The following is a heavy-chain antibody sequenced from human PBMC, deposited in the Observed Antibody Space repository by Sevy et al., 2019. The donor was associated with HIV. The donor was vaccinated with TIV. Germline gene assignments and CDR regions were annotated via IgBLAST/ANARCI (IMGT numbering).Heavy chain of an antibody. Sequence: GGSLRLSCAASGFTFNNYGMHWVRQAPGKGLEWVAVIWYDGSNKYYADSVKGRFTISRDTSKNTLYLHMNSLRAEDTAVYYCARDIKSTVVTPGDYWGQETLVTVSS. CDR3: ARDIKSTVVTPGDY. V-gene: IGHV3-33*01. D-gene: IGHD4-17*01. J-gene: IGHJ4*02. CDR1: GFTFNNYG. CDR2: IWYDGSNK.